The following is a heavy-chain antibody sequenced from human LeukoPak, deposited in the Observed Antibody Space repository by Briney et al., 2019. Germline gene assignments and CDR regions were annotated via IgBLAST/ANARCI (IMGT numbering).Heavy chain of an antibody. CDR2: ISGSGGST. J-gene: IGHJ4*02. V-gene: IGHV3-23*01. Sequence: GGSLSLSCAASGFTFSSYAISWVRQAPGKGLEWVSAISGSGGSTYYADSVKGRFTISRDNSKNTLYLQMNSLRAEDTAVYYCAKDPHYGDYVPFDYWGQGTLVTVSS. CDR1: GFTFSSYA. D-gene: IGHD4-17*01. CDR3: AKDPHYGDYVPFDY.